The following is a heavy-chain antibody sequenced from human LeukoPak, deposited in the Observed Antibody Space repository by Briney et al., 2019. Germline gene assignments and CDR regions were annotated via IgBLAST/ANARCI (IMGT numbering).Heavy chain of an antibody. Sequence: SETLSLTCAVSGGSISSSNWWCWVRQPPGKGQEWIGEIYNSGSTNYNPSLKSRVTISVDKSKNQFSLKLSSVTAADTAVYYCARYQFQALMIVVPPPLGDAFDIWGQGTMVTVSS. CDR2: IYNSGST. V-gene: IGHV4-4*02. CDR1: GGSISSSNW. CDR3: ARYQFQALMIVVPPPLGDAFDI. J-gene: IGHJ3*02. D-gene: IGHD3-22*01.